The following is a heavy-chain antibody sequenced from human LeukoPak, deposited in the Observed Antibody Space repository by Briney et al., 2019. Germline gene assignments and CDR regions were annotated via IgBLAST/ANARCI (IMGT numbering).Heavy chain of an antibody. V-gene: IGHV3-30*18. J-gene: IGHJ6*01. D-gene: IGHD1-26*01. Sequence: GRSLRLSCAASGFTSRSYGIHWVRQAPGRGREWVAVISYDGSNKYYADSVKGRFTISRDTSKNMVSLQMNSLRAEDAAVYCCAKDVEIGSYEGGGMDVWGQGTTVSVSS. CDR1: GFTSRSYG. CDR2: ISYDGSNK. CDR3: AKDVEIGSYEGGGMDV.